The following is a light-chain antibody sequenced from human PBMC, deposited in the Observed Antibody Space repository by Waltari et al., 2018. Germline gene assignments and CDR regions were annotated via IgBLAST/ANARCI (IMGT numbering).Light chain of an antibody. CDR1: HHVLYSSSNKNY. J-gene: IGKJ3*01. V-gene: IGKV4-1*01. CDR3: QQYYFSPPT. Sequence: DIVMTQSPDSLSLSLAERATFNCRSSHHVLYSSSNKNYLAWYQQKPGQPPTLLIYWASTRESGVPDRFSGSGSGTDFTLTVSSLQAEDVAVYYCQQYYFSPPTFGPGTKVDIK. CDR2: WAS.